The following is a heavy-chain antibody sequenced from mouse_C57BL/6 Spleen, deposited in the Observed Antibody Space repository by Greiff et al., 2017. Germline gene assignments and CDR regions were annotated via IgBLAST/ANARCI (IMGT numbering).Heavy chain of an antibody. CDR3: ASLGSNYEPFAY. CDR1: GYTFTSYW. D-gene: IGHD2-5*01. V-gene: IGHV1-50*01. CDR2: IDPSDSYT. J-gene: IGHJ3*01. Sequence: VQLQQPGAELVKPGASVKLSCKASGYTFTSYWMQWVKQRPGQGLEWIGEIDPSDSYTNYNQTFKGKATLTVDTSSSTAYMQLSSLTSEDSAVYYCASLGSNYEPFAYWGQGTLVTVSA.